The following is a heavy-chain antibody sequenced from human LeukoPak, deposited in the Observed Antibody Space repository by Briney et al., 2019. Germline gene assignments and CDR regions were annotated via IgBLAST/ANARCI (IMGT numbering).Heavy chain of an antibody. V-gene: IGHV4-59*08. CDR3: ARRPDWFDP. CDR1: GGSISRYY. CDR2: IYYSGST. J-gene: IGHJ5*02. Sequence: PSETLSLTCTVSGGSISRYYWSWIRQPPGKGLEWIGYIYYSGSTNYNPSLKSRVTISVDTSKNQFSLKLSSVTAADTAVYYCARRPDWFDPWGQGTLVTVSS.